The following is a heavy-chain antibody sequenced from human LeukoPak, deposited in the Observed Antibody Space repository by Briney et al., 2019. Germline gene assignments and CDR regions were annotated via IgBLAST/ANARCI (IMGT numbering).Heavy chain of an antibody. V-gene: IGHV4-59*01. Sequence: SETLSLTCTVSGGSISSYYWSWIRQPPGKGLEWIGYIYYSGSTNYNPSLKSRVTISVDTSKNQFSLKLSSVTAADTAVYYCARGSYSSGWGTRFDPWGQGTLVTVSS. J-gene: IGHJ5*02. CDR3: ARGSYSSGWGTRFDP. CDR1: GGSISSYY. CDR2: IYYSGST. D-gene: IGHD6-19*01.